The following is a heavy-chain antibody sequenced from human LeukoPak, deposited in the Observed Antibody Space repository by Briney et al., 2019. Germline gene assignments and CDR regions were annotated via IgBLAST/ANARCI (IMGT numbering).Heavy chain of an antibody. CDR3: ASATVQLGSRYYTAFDP. Sequence: PGVTLRLPCAASGFTFNTYYMTWVRQAPGKGLEEVANVNQEGSVKDYGDSVKGRFTFSRDNTQNSLFLQMDSLRVDDTAVYYCASATVQLGSRYYTAFDPWGQGTLVTVSS. CDR1: GFTFNTYY. CDR2: VNQEGSVK. V-gene: IGHV3-7*03. J-gene: IGHJ5*02. D-gene: IGHD3-3*01.